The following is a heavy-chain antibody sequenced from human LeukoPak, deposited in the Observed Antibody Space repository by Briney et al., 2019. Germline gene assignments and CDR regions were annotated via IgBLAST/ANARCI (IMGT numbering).Heavy chain of an antibody. Sequence: GGSLRLSCAASGFTFSSYAMSWVRQGPGKGLEWVSAISASCGTTFYADSVKGRFTISRDNSKNTLYLQMNSLRAEDTAVYYCAKHESSTSPRRRTTIGAFDIWGQGTMVTVSS. D-gene: IGHD2-2*01. CDR1: GFTFSSYA. J-gene: IGHJ3*02. V-gene: IGHV3-23*01. CDR3: AKHESSTSPRRRTTIGAFDI. CDR2: ISASCGTT.